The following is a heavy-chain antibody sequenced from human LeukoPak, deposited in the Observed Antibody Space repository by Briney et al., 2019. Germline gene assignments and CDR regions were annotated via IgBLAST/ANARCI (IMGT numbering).Heavy chain of an antibody. CDR3: AKDTMRTTHYFDY. CDR2: IRYDGSNK. CDR1: GFTFSSYG. V-gene: IGHV3-30*02. Sequence: GGSLRLSCAASGFTFSSYGMHWVRQAPGKGLEWVALIRYDGSNKYYADSVKGRFTISRDNSKNTLYLQMNSLRAEDTAVYYCAKDTMRTTHYFDYWGQGTLVTVSS. J-gene: IGHJ4*02. D-gene: IGHD4-11*01.